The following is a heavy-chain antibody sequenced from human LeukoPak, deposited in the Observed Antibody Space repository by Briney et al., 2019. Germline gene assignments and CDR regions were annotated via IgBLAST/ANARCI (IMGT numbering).Heavy chain of an antibody. CDR3: ARGSVGRVATSHFDY. V-gene: IGHV4-4*02. D-gene: IGHD5-12*01. CDR1: DEVITSNNW. Sequence: SETLSLTCTVSDEVITSNNWWSWVRQSPGKGLEWIGEIFHSGTTRYKASLESRVTISVDTSKNQFSLKLSSVTAADTAVYYCARGSVGRVATSHFDYWGQGTLVTVSS. CDR2: IFHSGTT. J-gene: IGHJ4*02.